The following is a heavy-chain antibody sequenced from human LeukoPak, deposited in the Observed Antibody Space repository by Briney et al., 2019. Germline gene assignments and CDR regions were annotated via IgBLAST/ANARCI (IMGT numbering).Heavy chain of an antibody. CDR1: GYTVTSFG. J-gene: IGHJ1*01. Sequence: GASVNVSCKASGYTVTSFGITWVRQAPGQGLEWIGWISNFDAKTNYAQKFDGRVTMTTDSSTSTAYLELIRLKSDDTAVYYCARDLPFEGVLEWLLEYWGQGTLVTVSS. V-gene: IGHV1-18*04. CDR2: ISNFDAKT. D-gene: IGHD3-3*01. CDR3: ARDLPFEGVLEWLLEY.